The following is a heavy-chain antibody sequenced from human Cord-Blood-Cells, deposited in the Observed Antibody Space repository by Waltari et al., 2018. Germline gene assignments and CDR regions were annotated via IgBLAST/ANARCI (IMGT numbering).Heavy chain of an antibody. CDR3: NSRSDSSGYYGVDI. CDR2: IYHSGST. Sequence: QVQLQESGPGLVTPSGTLSLTCAVSGGSISSRYWWGLVRQPPGKGLAWIGEIYHSGSTNYNPSLKSRVTISVDKSKNQFSLKLSSVTAADTAVYYCNSRSDSSGYYGVDIWGQGTMVTVSS. V-gene: IGHV4-4*02. CDR1: GGSISSRYW. J-gene: IGHJ3*02. D-gene: IGHD3-22*01.